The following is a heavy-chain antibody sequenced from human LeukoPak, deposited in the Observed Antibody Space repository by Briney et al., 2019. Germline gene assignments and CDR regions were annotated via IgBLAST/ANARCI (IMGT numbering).Heavy chain of an antibody. J-gene: IGHJ4*02. CDR1: GGSVSSGGYL. Sequence: SETLSLTCTVSGGSVSSGGYLWNWMRQPPGKGLEWIGYIHDSGNPNYNPSLKSRLSISLDTSKNHFSLKLSSVTASHSAVYYCARGGREGGYDSPCDSWGQGTLVTVSS. CDR2: IHDSGNP. D-gene: IGHD3-3*01. V-gene: IGHV4-61*03. CDR3: ARGGREGGYDSPCDS.